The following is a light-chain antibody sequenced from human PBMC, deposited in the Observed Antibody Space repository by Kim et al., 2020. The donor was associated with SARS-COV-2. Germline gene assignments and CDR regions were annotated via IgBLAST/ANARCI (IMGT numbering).Light chain of an antibody. CDR3: QKYNSAPWT. V-gene: IGKV1-27*01. CDR1: QGIGNY. Sequence: ASVGDRVNITCRASQGIGNYLAWYQQKPGKLPELLIYAASALQSGGPFRFSGSGSGTDFTLTINSLQPEDVATYFCQKYNSAPWTFGQGTKVDIK. J-gene: IGKJ1*01. CDR2: AAS.